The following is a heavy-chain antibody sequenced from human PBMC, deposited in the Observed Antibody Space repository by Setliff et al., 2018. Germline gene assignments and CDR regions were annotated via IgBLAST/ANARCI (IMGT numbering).Heavy chain of an antibody. CDR1: GFTFNNYV. J-gene: IGHJ4*02. V-gene: IGHV3-23*01. Sequence: PGGSLRLSCATSGFTFNNYVMNWVRQAPGKGLEWVSAISRSGDKTYYADSVKGRFIIPRDNSDILYLQMNSLRVEDSAVYYCVCFSWRGCSGDTCYPLDHWGQGTLVTVSS. CDR2: ISRSGDKT. CDR3: VCFSWRGCSGDTCYPLDH. D-gene: IGHD2-15*01.